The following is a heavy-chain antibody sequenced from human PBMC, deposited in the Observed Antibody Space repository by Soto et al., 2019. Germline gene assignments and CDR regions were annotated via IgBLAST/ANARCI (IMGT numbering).Heavy chain of an antibody. CDR1: GFTVTSNY. CDR2: IYRSGAT. J-gene: IGHJ6*02. D-gene: IGHD3-10*01. Sequence: GGSLRLSCAASGFTVTSNYLTWVRQAPGKGLEWVSVIYRSGATYYPDSVRGRFTASRDYSRNTLYLQMDSLRVEDTAVYYCARDSGMIRGSYGVDVWGPGTTVTVSS. V-gene: IGHV3-53*01. CDR3: ARDSGMIRGSYGVDV.